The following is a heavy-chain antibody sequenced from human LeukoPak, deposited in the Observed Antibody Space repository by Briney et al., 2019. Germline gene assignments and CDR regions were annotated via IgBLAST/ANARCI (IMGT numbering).Heavy chain of an antibody. CDR2: IIPIFGTA. J-gene: IGHJ6*03. CDR1: GGTFSSYT. D-gene: IGHD3-10*01. V-gene: IGHV1-69*13. Sequence: SVKVSCEASGGTFSSYTISWVRQAPGQGLEWMGGIIPIFGTANYAQKFQGRVTITADESTSTAYMELSSLRSEDTAVYYCARGNDGSGSPSYYFYYMDVWGKGTTVTISS. CDR3: ARGNDGSGSPSYYFYYMDV.